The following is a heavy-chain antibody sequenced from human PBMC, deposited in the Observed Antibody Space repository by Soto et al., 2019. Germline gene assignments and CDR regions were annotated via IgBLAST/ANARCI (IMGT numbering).Heavy chain of an antibody. J-gene: IGHJ6*02. Sequence: SVKVSCKASGGTFSSYAISWVRQAPGQGLEWMGGIIPIFGTANYAQKFQGRVTITADESTSTAYMELSSLRSEDTAVYYCARGYYDSSGKPSGYYYGTDAWCQGPTVTVSS. CDR1: GGTFSSYA. CDR3: ARGYYDSSGKPSGYYYGTDA. D-gene: IGHD3-22*01. V-gene: IGHV1-69*13. CDR2: IIPIFGTA.